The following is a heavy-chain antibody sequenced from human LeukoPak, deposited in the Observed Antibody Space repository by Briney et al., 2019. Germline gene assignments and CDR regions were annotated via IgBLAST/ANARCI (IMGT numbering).Heavy chain of an antibody. CDR3: ARRGSSWLYYFDY. Sequence: TSETLSLTCSVSGXSISSYYWSWIRQPPGKGLEWIGYTYYSGSTNYNPSLKSRVTISVDTSKNQFSLKLSSVTAADTAVYYCARRGSSWLYYFDYWGQGTLVTVSS. J-gene: IGHJ4*02. CDR1: GXSISSYY. D-gene: IGHD6-13*01. CDR2: TYYSGST. V-gene: IGHV4-59*08.